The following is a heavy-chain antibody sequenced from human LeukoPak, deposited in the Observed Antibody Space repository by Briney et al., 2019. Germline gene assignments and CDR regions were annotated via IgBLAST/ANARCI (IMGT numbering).Heavy chain of an antibody. CDR1: GFTFSSYG. CDR3: ARDAPITMIVVVITGGWFDP. CDR2: ISGSGGST. Sequence: GGSLRLSCAATGFTFSSYGKSWVRQAPGKGLEWVSGISGSGGSTHYADSVKGRFTISRDNSKNTLYLQMNSRRAEDTAVYYCARDAPITMIVVVITGGWFDPWGQGTLVTVSS. J-gene: IGHJ5*02. D-gene: IGHD3-22*01. V-gene: IGHV3-23*01.